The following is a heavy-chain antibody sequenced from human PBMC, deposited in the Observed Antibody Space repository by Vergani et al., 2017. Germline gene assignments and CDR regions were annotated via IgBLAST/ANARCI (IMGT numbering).Heavy chain of an antibody. CDR1: GFTFSSYA. D-gene: IGHD3-10*01. CDR3: ARDPIITMVRDSLTPQ. Sequence: EVQLVESGGGLVQPGGSLRLSCAASGFTFSSYAMHWVRQAPGKGLEWVSYISSSGSTIYYADSVKGRFTISRDNAKNSLYLQMNSLRAEDTAVYYCARDPIITMVRDSLTPQWGQGTLVTVSS. V-gene: IGHV3-48*03. J-gene: IGHJ4*02. CDR2: ISSSGSTI.